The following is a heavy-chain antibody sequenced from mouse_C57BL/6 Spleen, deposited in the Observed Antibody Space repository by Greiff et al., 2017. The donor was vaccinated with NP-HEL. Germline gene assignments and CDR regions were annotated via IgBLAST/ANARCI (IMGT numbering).Heavy chain of an antibody. V-gene: IGHV1-69*01. CDR1: GYTFTSYW. CDR3: ARRADYDEEGYAMDY. Sequence: QVQLQQPGAELVMPGASVKLSCKASGYTFTSYWMHWVKQRPGQGLEWIGEIDPSDSYTNYNQKFKGKSTLTVDKSSSTAYMQLSSLTSEDSAVYYCARRADYDEEGYAMDYWGQGTSVTVSS. D-gene: IGHD2-4*01. J-gene: IGHJ4*01. CDR2: IDPSDSYT.